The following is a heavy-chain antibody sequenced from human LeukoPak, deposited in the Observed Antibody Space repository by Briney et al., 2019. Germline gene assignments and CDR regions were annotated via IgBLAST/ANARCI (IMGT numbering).Heavy chain of an antibody. V-gene: IGHV3-30*18. CDR2: ISYDGSNK. CDR1: GFTLSSYG. Sequence: QSGGSLRLSCAASGFTLSSYGMHWVRQASGKGLEWVALISYDGSNKYYADSVEGRFTISRDNSKNTLYLQMNSLRAEDTAVYYCAKEVDTAIFLIDYWGQGTLVTVSS. J-gene: IGHJ4*02. D-gene: IGHD5-18*01. CDR3: AKEVDTAIFLIDY.